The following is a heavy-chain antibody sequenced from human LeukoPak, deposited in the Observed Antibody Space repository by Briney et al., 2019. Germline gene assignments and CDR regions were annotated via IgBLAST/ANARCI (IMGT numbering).Heavy chain of an antibody. CDR2: IYYSGST. D-gene: IGHD4-17*01. V-gene: IGHV4-30-4*08. CDR1: GGSISSGDYY. CDR3: ARGRDYGDALGAFDI. J-gene: IGHJ3*02. Sequence: SQTLSLTCTVSGGSISSGDYYWSWIRQPPGKGLEWIGYIYYSGSTYYNPSLRSRVTISVDTSKNQFSLKLSSVTAADTAVYYCARGRDYGDALGAFDIWGQGTMVTVSS.